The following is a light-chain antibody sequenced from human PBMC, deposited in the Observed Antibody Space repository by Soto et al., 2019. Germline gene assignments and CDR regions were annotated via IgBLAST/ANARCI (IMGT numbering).Light chain of an antibody. CDR1: QTISSW. V-gene: IGKV1-5*03. CDR2: KAS. Sequence: DIQLTRSPSTLSGSVGDRGTIASRSSQTISSWLAWYQQKPGKAPKLLIYKASTLKSGVPSRFSGSGSLTEFTLTISSLQLHDFPTYYCQHYNSYSAAFGQGTKVDIK. CDR3: QHYNSYSAA. J-gene: IGKJ1*01.